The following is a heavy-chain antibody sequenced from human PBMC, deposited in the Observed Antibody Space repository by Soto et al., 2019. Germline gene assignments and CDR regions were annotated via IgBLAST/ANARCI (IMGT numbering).Heavy chain of an antibody. D-gene: IGHD3-9*01. Sequence: GGSLRLSCAASGFTFSSYWMSWVRQAPGKGLEWVANIKQDGSEKYYVDSVKGRFTISRDNAKNSLYLQMNSLRAEDTAVYYCARGGGVLRYFDWLHPRGYYYGMDVWGQGTTVTVSS. V-gene: IGHV3-7*01. J-gene: IGHJ6*02. CDR2: IKQDGSEK. CDR3: ARGGGVLRYFDWLHPRGYYYGMDV. CDR1: GFTFSSYW.